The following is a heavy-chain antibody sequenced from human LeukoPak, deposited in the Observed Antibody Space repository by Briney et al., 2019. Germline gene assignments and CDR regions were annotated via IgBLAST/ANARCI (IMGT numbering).Heavy chain of an antibody. Sequence: SETLSLTCTVSGGSISSGHYYWSWFRQPPGKGLEWIGYIHYSGNTYYNPSLKSRVTISVDTSKNQFSLKLSSVTAADTAVYYCARLQPFQYYFDYWGQGTLVTVSS. CDR1: GGSISSGHYY. CDR3: ARLQPFQYYFDY. CDR2: IHYSGNT. J-gene: IGHJ4*02. V-gene: IGHV4-30-4*02.